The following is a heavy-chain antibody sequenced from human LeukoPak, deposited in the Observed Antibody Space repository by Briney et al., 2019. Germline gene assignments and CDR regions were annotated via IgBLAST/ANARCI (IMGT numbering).Heavy chain of an antibody. CDR2: IYYSGST. Sequence: SETLSLTCTVSGDSVSSSSYYWGWIRQPPGKGLEWIGSIYYSGSTYYNPSPKSRVTISVDTSKNQFSLKLSSVTAADTAVYYCARDPGRGVYWYFDLWGRGTLVTVSS. V-gene: IGHV4-39*07. D-gene: IGHD3-3*01. CDR1: GDSVSSSSYY. J-gene: IGHJ2*01. CDR3: ARDPGRGVYWYFDL.